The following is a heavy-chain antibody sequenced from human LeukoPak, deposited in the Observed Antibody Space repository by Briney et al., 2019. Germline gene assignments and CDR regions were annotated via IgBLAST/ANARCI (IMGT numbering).Heavy chain of an antibody. D-gene: IGHD4-17*01. CDR2: IKSKSDGGTT. V-gene: IGHV3-15*01. CDR1: GFTFTNAW. Sequence: GGSLRLSCAASGFTFTNAWMSWVRQAPGKGLDWVGRIKSKSDGGTTDYATPVKGRFTISRDDSKNTLYLQMNSLKTEDTAEYYCTVDRYGDDQFQHWGQGTLVTVSS. J-gene: IGHJ1*01. CDR3: TVDRYGDDQFQH.